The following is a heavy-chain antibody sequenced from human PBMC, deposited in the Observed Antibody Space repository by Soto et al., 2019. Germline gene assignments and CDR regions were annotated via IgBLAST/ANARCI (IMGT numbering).Heavy chain of an antibody. V-gene: IGHV3-73*02. CDR2: IRNKADKYAT. D-gene: IGHD2-21*01. CDR3: CTHDARWGSCDY. Sequence: EVQLVESGGGLVQPGGSLKLSCVASGLTFSASAMHWVRQASGKGLEWVGRIRNKADKYATVYAAPVQGRFTISRDDSKSMAYLQMNSLKTEDTAVYYCCTHDARWGSCDYWGQGTLVIVSS. J-gene: IGHJ4*02. CDR1: GLTFSASA.